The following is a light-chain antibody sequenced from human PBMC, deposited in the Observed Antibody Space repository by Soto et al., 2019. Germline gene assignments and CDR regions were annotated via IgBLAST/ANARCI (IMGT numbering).Light chain of an antibody. V-gene: IGKV1-39*01. CDR2: GAS. Sequence: DIQMTQSPFSLSTSVGDRVTITCRASQSISSHLNWYQQKPGKAPKLLIYGASSLQSGAPSRFTGSGSGTDCTHTISSLQPEDFATYYWQQSYSTPRTFVQWTKVEIK. CDR3: QQSYSTPRT. J-gene: IGKJ1*01. CDR1: QSISSH.